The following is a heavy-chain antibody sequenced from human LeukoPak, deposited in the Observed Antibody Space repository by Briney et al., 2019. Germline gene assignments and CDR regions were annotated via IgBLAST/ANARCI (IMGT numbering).Heavy chain of an antibody. D-gene: IGHD5-12*01. CDR3: AREEGGYDGYYFDY. V-gene: IGHV3-30*02. Sequence: PGGSLRLSCATSGFSLSRNGMHWVRQAPGQGLEWVAFILSDGSYEYYADSVKGRFTISRDTSRNTLFLQMNSLRTEDTAVYYCAREEGGYDGYYFDYWGQGTLVTVSS. J-gene: IGHJ4*02. CDR1: GFSLSRNG. CDR2: ILSDGSYE.